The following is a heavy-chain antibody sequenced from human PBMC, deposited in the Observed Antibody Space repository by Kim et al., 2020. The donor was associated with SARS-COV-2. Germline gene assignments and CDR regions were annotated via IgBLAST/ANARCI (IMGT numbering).Heavy chain of an antibody. CDR2: IYYSGST. CDR1: GGSISSSSYY. D-gene: IGHD2-8*01. V-gene: IGHV4-39*01. CDR3: ARVLMVYAMVSYYYGM. Sequence: SETLSLTCTVSGGSISSSSYYWGWIRQPPGKGLEWIGSIYYSGSTYYNPSLKSRVTISVDTSKNQFSLKLSSVTAADTAVYYCARVLMVYAMVSYYYGM. J-gene: IGHJ6*01.